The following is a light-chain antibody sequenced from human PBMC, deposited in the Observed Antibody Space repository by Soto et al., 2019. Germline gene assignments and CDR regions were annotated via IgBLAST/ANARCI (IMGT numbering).Light chain of an antibody. CDR3: QHYKTYSRT. Sequence: DIQMTQSPSTLSASVGDRVTITCRASQSISPWLAWYQQKPGKAPKLLIYKASSLEGGVPSRFSGSGSGTELTLTIRSLQPDDFATYYCQHYKTYSRTFGQGTKVEIK. J-gene: IGKJ1*01. CDR1: QSISPW. V-gene: IGKV1-5*03. CDR2: KAS.